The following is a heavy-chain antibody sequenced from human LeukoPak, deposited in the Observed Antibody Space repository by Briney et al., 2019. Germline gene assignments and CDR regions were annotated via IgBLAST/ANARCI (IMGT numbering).Heavy chain of an antibody. D-gene: IGHD3-10*01. J-gene: IGHJ4*02. CDR3: ARGPYLVRGVKSFDY. CDR2: ISAYNGNT. Sequence: ASVKVSCKASGYTFTSYGISWVRQAPGQGLEWMGWISAYNGNTNYAQKLQGRVTMTTDTSTSTAYMELSSLRSEDTAVYYCARGPYLVRGVKSFDYWGQGTLVTVSS. V-gene: IGHV1-18*01. CDR1: GYTFTSYG.